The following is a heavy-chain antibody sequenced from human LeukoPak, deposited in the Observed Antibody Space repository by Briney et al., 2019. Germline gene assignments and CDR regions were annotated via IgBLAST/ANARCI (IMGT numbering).Heavy chain of an antibody. CDR2: INPNSGGP. CDR1: GYTFTGYY. CDR3: ARDRTKYGRSTSCPIEY. D-gene: IGHD2-2*01. Sequence: ASVKVSFEASGYTFTGYYMHWVRQAPGQGLEWTGWINPNSGGPNYVQKFQGRVTMTRDTSISTAYMELSRLRSDDTAVYYCARDRTKYGRSTSCPIEYWGQGTLVTVSS. V-gene: IGHV1-2*02. J-gene: IGHJ4*02.